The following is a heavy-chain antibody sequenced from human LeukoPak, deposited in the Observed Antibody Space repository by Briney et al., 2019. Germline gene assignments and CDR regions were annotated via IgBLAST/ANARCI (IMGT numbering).Heavy chain of an antibody. CDR2: ISSSSSYI. Sequence: PGGSLRLSCAASGFTFSSYSMNWVRRAPGKGLEWVSSISSSSSYIYYADSVKGRFTISRDNAKNSLYLQMNSLRAEDTAVYYCARDRSRSGPDAFDIWGQGTMVTVSS. V-gene: IGHV3-21*01. D-gene: IGHD3-3*01. CDR1: GFTFSSYS. CDR3: ARDRSRSGPDAFDI. J-gene: IGHJ3*02.